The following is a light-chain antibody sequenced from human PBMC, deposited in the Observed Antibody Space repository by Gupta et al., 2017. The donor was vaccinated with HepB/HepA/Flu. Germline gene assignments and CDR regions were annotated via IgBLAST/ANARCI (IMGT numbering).Light chain of an antibody. CDR2: LVS. CDR1: QSLVYNSGHTY. V-gene: IGKV2-30*01. Sequence: DVDMTQSPLSLPVTLGQPASIFCNSTQSLVYNSGHTYLTWFQQRPGQSPRRLIYLVSHRESGVPERFSGSGSGTEFTLNISSVEAEDFGVYYCMQGTNWPRTFGQGTRVEIK. J-gene: IGKJ1*01. CDR3: MQGTNWPRT.